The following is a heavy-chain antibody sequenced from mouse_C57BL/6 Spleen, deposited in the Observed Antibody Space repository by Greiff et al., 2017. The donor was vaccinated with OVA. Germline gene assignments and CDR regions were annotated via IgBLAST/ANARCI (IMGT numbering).Heavy chain of an antibody. CDR1: GFSLTSYG. CDR3: ARDYYGSSFDY. V-gene: IGHV2-2*01. D-gene: IGHD1-1*01. J-gene: IGHJ2*01. Sequence: QVQLKQSGPGLVQPSQSLSITCTVSGFSLTSYGVHWVRQSPGKGLEWLGLIWSGGITDYHAAFISRLSIRQDNSKSQVFFKMNSLQADDTAIYYCARDYYGSSFDYWGQGTTLTVSS. CDR2: IWSGGIT.